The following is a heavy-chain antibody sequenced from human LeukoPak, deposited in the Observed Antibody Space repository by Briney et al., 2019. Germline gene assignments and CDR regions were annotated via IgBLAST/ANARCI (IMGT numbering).Heavy chain of an antibody. J-gene: IGHJ6*03. CDR1: EFTFSSYT. CDR3: ARGDYYMDV. CDR2: ISSSSSYI. Sequence: TGGSLRLSCAASEFTFSSYTMNWVRQAPGKGLEWVSSISSSSSYIYYADSVKGRFTISRDNTKISPYLQMNSLRAEDTAVYYCARGDYYMDVWGKGTTVTVSS. V-gene: IGHV3-21*01.